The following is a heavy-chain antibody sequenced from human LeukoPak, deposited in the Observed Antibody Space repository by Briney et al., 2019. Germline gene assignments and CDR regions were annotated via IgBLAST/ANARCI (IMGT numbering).Heavy chain of an antibody. Sequence: GASVKVSCKASGGTFSSYAISWVRQAPGQGLEWMGRIIPIFGTANYAQKFQGRVTITTDGSTSTAYMELSSLRSEDTAVYYCAGAAQSRYYYDSSGYYYWGQGTLVTVSS. CDR2: IIPIFGTA. CDR1: GGTFSSYA. J-gene: IGHJ4*02. V-gene: IGHV1-69*05. CDR3: AGAAQSRYYYDSSGYYY. D-gene: IGHD3-22*01.